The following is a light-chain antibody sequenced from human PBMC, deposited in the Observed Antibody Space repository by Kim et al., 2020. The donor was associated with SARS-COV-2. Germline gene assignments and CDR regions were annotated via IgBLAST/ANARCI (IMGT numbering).Light chain of an antibody. CDR2: DVT. CDR3: SSYAGSNNGV. CDR1: SSDIASYDY. J-gene: IGLJ2*01. Sequence: GQSVTISCNGSSSDIASYDYVSWYQQYPGKAPKLIIYDVTKRPSGVPDRFSGSKSANTASLTVSGLQAEDEADYYCSSYAGSNNGVFGGGTQLTVL. V-gene: IGLV2-8*01.